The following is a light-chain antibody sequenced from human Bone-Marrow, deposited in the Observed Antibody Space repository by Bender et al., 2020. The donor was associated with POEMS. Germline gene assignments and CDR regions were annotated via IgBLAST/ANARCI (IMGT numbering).Light chain of an antibody. J-gene: IGLJ3*02. CDR3: QVWDTSSDFWV. CDR2: DVS. V-gene: IGLV2-14*03. Sequence: QPALTQPPSVSGSPGQSVTISCTGTSSDVGGYDSVCWYQQSPGKAPKLMIYDVSHRPSGVSNRFSGSNSGNTATLTISRVEAGDEADYSCQVWDTSSDFWVFGGGTKLTVL. CDR1: SSDVGGYDS.